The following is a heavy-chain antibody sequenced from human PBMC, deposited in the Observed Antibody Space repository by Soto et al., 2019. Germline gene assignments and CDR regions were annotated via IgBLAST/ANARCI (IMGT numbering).Heavy chain of an antibody. CDR3: ARVGGSGSFFDY. Sequence: SVTVSCKASGGTFSTHTISWVRQAPGQGLEWMGGIIPFFGSANYAQKFQGRVTISADKSTITAYMELSSLRSEDTAVYYCARVGGSGSFFDYWGQGTLVTVSA. J-gene: IGHJ4*02. CDR1: GGTFSTHT. V-gene: IGHV1-69*06. CDR2: IIPFFGSA. D-gene: IGHD6-19*01.